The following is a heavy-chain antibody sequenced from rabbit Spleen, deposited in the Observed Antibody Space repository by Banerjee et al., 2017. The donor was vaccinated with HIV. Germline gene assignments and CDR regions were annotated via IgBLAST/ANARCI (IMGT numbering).Heavy chain of an antibody. CDR1: GFSFSSSYY. V-gene: IGHV1S40*01. D-gene: IGHD8-1*01. J-gene: IGHJ6*01. CDR3: ARDTGSSFSTYGMDL. Sequence: QQLEESGGDLVKPGTSLTLTCTASGFSFSSSYYMCWVRQAPGKGLEWIACNYGGSSGSTYYASWAKGRFTISKASSTTVTLQVTSLTAADTATYFCARDTGSSFSTYGMDLWGPGTLVTVS. CDR2: NYGGSSGST.